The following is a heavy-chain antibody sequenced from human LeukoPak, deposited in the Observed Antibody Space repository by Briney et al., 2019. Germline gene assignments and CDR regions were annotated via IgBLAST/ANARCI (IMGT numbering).Heavy chain of an antibody. D-gene: IGHD1-26*01. J-gene: IGHJ4*02. CDR2: IRSDGIVT. V-gene: IGHV3-74*01. Sequence: GGSLRLSCAASGFTFSTHWMHWVRQAPGKGLVWVSRIRSDGIVTEYADSVTGRFTISRDNAKNTLYLQMNSLTAADTAVYYCARESWELRDWGQGTLVTVSS. CDR3: ARESWELRD. CDR1: GFTFSTHW.